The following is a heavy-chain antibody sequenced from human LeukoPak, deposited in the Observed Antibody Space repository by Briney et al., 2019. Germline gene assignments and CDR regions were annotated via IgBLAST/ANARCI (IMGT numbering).Heavy chain of an antibody. CDR2: IYYSGST. CDR3: AREGGYNSLDY. D-gene: IGHD5-24*01. Sequence: SETLSLXCTVTGGSISSYYWSWIRQPPGKGLEWIGYIYYSGSTNYNPSLKSRVTISVDTSKNQFSLKLSSVTAADTAVYYCAREGGYNSLDYWGQGTLVTVSS. V-gene: IGHV4-59*01. J-gene: IGHJ4*02. CDR1: GGSISSYY.